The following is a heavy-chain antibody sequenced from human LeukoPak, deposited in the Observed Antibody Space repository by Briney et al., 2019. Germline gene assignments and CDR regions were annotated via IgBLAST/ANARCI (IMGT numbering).Heavy chain of an antibody. CDR1: GFTFSRHW. Sequence: GGSLRLSCAAFGFTFSRHWMHWVRHAPGKGLVWISRINSDGSGTNYADFVKGRFTISRDNAKNTVYLQINSLRDEDTAVYYCARICSSTDCLIPDWGQGTLVTVSS. CDR2: INSDGSGT. V-gene: IGHV3-74*01. J-gene: IGHJ4*02. CDR3: ARICSSTDCLIPD. D-gene: IGHD2-2*01.